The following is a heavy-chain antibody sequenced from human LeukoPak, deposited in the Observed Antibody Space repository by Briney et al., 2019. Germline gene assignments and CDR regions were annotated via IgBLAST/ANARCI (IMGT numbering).Heavy chain of an antibody. V-gene: IGHV3-21*01. Sequence: GGSLRLSCAASGFTFTSYSMNWVRQAPGKGLEWVSSISSSSSYIYYADSVKGRFTISRDNAKNSLYLQMNSLRAEDTAVYYCARPYSSGWDNWFDPWGQGTLVTVSS. J-gene: IGHJ5*02. CDR2: ISSSSSYI. CDR3: ARPYSSGWDNWFDP. D-gene: IGHD6-19*01. CDR1: GFTFTSYS.